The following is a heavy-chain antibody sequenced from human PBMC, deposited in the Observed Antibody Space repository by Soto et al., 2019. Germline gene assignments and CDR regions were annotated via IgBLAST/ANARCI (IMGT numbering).Heavy chain of an antibody. CDR1: GFVFSAYG. V-gene: IGHV3-30*03. D-gene: IGHD1-26*01. Sequence: GGSLRLSCAASGFVFSAYGMHWVRQAPGKGLECVAPITILGNNEYYRDSVKSRFSISRGRPPNTVDLLMNTPRPQNTGVYYCATEGPCGGRHFYYAMDVWGQGPTVTVSS. CDR3: ATEGPCGGRHFYYAMDV. CDR2: ITILGNNE. J-gene: IGHJ6*02.